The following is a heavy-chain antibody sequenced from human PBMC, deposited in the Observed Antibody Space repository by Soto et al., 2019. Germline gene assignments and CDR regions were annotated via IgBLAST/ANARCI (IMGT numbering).Heavy chain of an antibody. D-gene: IGHD3-3*01. Sequence: QITLKESGPTLVKPTQTLTLTCAFSGLALTTNGLSVGWVRQPPGKALEWIALIYWDKRYSPSLKSRLTITRDTSKNQVVLTMTNMDPVDTATYYCAHSSTDLHHAMDVWGQGTTVSVSS. V-gene: IGHV2-5*01. J-gene: IGHJ6*02. CDR2: IYWDK. CDR1: GLALTTNGLS. CDR3: AHSSTDLHHAMDV.